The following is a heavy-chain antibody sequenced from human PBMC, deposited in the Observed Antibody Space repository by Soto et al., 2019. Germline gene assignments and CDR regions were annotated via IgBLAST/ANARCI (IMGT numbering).Heavy chain of an antibody. CDR2: ISAYNGNF. CDR3: AKDIYSSGWYPTQYYYYGMDV. V-gene: IGHV1-18*04. CDR1: AYSFSSYG. J-gene: IGHJ6*02. Sequence: GASVKVSCKASAYSFSSYGITWVRQAPGQGLDWVGWISAYNGNFNYAQKYEGRVTLTTDTSTSTAYMELSSLRSDDTAVYYCAKDIYSSGWYPTQYYYYGMDVWGQGTTVTVSS. D-gene: IGHD6-19*01.